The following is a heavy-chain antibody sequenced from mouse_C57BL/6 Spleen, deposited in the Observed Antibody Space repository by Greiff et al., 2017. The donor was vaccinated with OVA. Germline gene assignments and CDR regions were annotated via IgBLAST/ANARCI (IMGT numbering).Heavy chain of an antibody. CDR3: ARRGSSPFYAMDY. V-gene: IGHV1-42*01. CDR2: INPSTGGT. D-gene: IGHD1-1*01. Sequence: EVQLQQSGPELVKPGASVKISCKASGYSFTGYYMNWVKQSPEKSLEWIGEINPSTGGTTYNQKFKAKATLTVDKSSSTAYMQLTSLTSEDSAVYYCARRGSSPFYAMDYWGQGTSVTVSS. J-gene: IGHJ4*01. CDR1: GYSFTGYY.